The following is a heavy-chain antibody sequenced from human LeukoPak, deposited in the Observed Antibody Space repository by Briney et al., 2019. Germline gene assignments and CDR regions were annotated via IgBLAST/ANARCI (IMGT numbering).Heavy chain of an antibody. CDR3: AKSGQYGGPAFDI. D-gene: IGHD4-23*01. J-gene: IGHJ3*02. Sequence: GGSLRLSCAASGFTFSSYGMHWVRQAPGKGLEWVAVISYDGSNKYYADSVKGRFTISRDNSKNTLYLQMNSLRAEDTAVYYCAKSGQYGGPAFDIWGQGTMVTVSS. CDR1: GFTFSSYG. V-gene: IGHV3-30*18. CDR2: ISYDGSNK.